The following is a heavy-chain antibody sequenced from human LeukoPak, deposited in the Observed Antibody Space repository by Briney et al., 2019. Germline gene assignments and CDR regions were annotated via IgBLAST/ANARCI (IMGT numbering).Heavy chain of an antibody. Sequence: SETLSLTCTVSGGSMSPYHWGWIRQPPGKGLEWTGYIYYSGSTNYNPSLNSRVTISVDTSKNQFSLKLSSVTAADTAVYYCARGRGDFWSGYYEPYFDYWGQGTLVTVSS. CDR3: ARGRGDFWSGYYEPYFDY. V-gene: IGHV4-59*12. CDR2: IYYSGST. D-gene: IGHD3-3*01. CDR1: GGSMSPYH. J-gene: IGHJ4*02.